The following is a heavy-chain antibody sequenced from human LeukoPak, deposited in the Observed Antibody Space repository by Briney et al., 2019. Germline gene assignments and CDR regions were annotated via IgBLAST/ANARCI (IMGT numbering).Heavy chain of an antibody. CDR1: GFTFSSYS. V-gene: IGHV3-21*01. CDR3: ARLYCDGDCYP. J-gene: IGHJ5*02. Sequence: GGSLRLSCAASGFTFSSYSMNWVRQAPGKGPEWASSISASSSYIYYADSVKGRFTISRDNAKNSLFLQMNSLRAEDTAVYYCARLYCDGDCYPWGQGTLVTVSS. CDR2: ISASSSYI. D-gene: IGHD2-21*02.